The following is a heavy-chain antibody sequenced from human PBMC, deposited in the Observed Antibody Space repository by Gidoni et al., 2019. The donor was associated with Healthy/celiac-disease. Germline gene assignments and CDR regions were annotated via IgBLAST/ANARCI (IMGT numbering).Heavy chain of an antibody. D-gene: IGHD2-2*01. CDR3: ARGSSYDNHCSSTSCRPGWFDY. V-gene: IGHV4-34*01. CDR2: INHSGST. Sequence: QVQLQQWGAGLLKPSETLSLTCAVYGGSFSGYYWSWIRQPPGKGLEWIGEINHSGSTNYNPSLKSRVTISVDTSKNQFSLKLSSVTAADTAVYYCARGSSYDNHCSSTSCRPGWFDYWGQGTLVTVSS. J-gene: IGHJ4*02. CDR1: GGSFSGYY.